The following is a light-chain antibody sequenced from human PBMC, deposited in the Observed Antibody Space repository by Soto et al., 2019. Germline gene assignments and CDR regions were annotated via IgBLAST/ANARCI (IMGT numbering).Light chain of an antibody. V-gene: IGKV3-20*01. Sequence: EIVLTQSPGTLSLSPGERATLSCRASQSVGRNYLAWYQQKLGQAPRLLIHGASSRATGIPDRFRGSGSGTDFILTIGRVEPDDFAVYYCQQYASSPLTCGGGTKVEIK. CDR2: GAS. CDR1: QSVGRNY. J-gene: IGKJ4*01. CDR3: QQYASSPLT.